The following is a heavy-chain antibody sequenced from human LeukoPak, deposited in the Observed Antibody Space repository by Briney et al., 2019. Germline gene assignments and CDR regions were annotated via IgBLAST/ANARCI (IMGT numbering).Heavy chain of an antibody. CDR3: ARDRGFGESYYFDY. J-gene: IGHJ4*02. CDR2: IWYDGSNK. CDR1: GFTFSSYG. D-gene: IGHD3-10*01. V-gene: IGHV3-33*01. Sequence: GGSLRLSCAASGFTFSSYGMHWVRQAPGKGLEGVAVIWYDGSNKYYADSVKGRFTISRDNAKNSLYLQMNSLRAEDTALYYCARDRGFGESYYFDYWGQGTLVTVSS.